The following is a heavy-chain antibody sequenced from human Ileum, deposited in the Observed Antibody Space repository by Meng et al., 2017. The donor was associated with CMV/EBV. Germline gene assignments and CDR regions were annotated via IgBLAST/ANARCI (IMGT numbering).Heavy chain of an antibody. D-gene: IGHD5-18*01. CDR1: GASIRSSSHF. Sequence: QLEFSESGPGMVNPSDTLSLTCTVSGASIRSSSHFWGLIRQPPGKGLEWIGSVYYSGSSYYNPSLQSRLIISVDTSKNQFSLRLSSLTAADTAVYYCARVGYNYAYFFDFCGQGTLVTVSS. CDR2: VYYSGSS. J-gene: IGHJ4*02. CDR3: ARVGYNYAYFFDF. V-gene: IGHV4-39*07.